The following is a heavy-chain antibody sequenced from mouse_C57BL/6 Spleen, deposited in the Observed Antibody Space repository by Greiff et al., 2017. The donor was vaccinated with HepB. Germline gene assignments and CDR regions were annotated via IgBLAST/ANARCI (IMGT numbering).Heavy chain of an antibody. CDR3: TPITTVVPYWYFDV. CDR2: IDPENGDT. J-gene: IGHJ1*03. CDR1: GFNIKDDY. V-gene: IGHV14-4*01. D-gene: IGHD1-1*01. Sequence: VQLQQSGAELVRPGASVKLSCTASGFNIKDDYMHWVKQRPEQGLEWIGWIDPENGDTEYASKFQGKATITADTSSNTAYLQLSSLTSEDTAVYYCTPITTVVPYWYFDVWGTGTTVTVSS.